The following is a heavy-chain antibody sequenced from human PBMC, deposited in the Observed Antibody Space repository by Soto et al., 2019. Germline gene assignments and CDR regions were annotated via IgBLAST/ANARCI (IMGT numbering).Heavy chain of an antibody. CDR3: VCGGNFFVY. V-gene: IGHV3-7*01. CDR2: INQDGSER. D-gene: IGHD3-16*01. J-gene: IGHJ4*02. Sequence: ESGGGLVQPGGSLRLPCAASGFTFSTYWMTWVRQPPGKGLEWVASINQDGSERYYVDSVRGRFTISRDNAKNSLYLQMNSLRAEDPAVYYCVCGGNFFVYWGQGTLVTVSP. CDR1: GFTFSTYW.